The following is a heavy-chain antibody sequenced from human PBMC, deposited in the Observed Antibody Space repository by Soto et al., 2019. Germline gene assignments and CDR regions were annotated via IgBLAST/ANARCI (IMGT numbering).Heavy chain of an antibody. D-gene: IGHD5-12*01. CDR1: GGSFSGYY. CDR2: INHSGST. V-gene: IGHV4-34*01. J-gene: IGHJ3*02. Sequence: QVQLQQWGAGLLKPSETLSLTCAVYGGSFSGYYWSWIRQPPGKGLEWIGEINHSGSTNYNPSLKSRVTISVDTSKNQFPLKLSSVTAADTAVYYCARAAASEWLRFDAFDIWGQGTMVTVSS. CDR3: ARAAASEWLRFDAFDI.